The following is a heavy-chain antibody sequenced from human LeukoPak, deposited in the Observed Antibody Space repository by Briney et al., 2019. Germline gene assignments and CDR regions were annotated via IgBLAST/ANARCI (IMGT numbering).Heavy chain of an antibody. Sequence: GGSLRLSCAASGFTFSTYGMHWVRQAPGKGLEWVAFIRDDGSNKYYADSVKGRFTISRDNSKNMLYLQMNSLRPEDTALYHCAKEVDCPSDCLFFHSWGQGTLVTVSS. CDR3: AKEVDCPSDCLFFHS. D-gene: IGHD2-21*02. V-gene: IGHV3-30*02. CDR1: GFTFSTYG. J-gene: IGHJ4*02. CDR2: IRDDGSNK.